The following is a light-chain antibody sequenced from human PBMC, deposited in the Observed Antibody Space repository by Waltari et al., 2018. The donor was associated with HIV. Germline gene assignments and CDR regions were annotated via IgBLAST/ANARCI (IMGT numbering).Light chain of an antibody. CDR1: ALHDNKY. J-gene: IGLJ2*01. CDR3: TSDISGTSPV. V-gene: IGLV2-14*01. CDR2: EVT. Sequence: HSALTQPASVSGSPGQSITISCALHDNKYVSCYQPHPDKAPKVILYEVTNPPSGLSRRSSGSKSGTTAPLTIAGLQPDDAADYCCTSDISGTSPVFGRGTRVTVL.